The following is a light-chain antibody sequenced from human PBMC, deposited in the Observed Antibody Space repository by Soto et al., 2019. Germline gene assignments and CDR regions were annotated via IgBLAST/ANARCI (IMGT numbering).Light chain of an antibody. J-gene: IGKJ1*01. CDR2: DAS. V-gene: IGKV3-20*01. Sequence: EIVLTQSPGTLSLSPGERATLSCRASQSVSSSYLAWYQQKPGQAPMLLIYDASSRATGITNRFSGSGSGTDFTLTISRLEPEDVAVYYCQKYGSAPLTFGEGTKVEIK. CDR3: QKYGSAPLT. CDR1: QSVSSSY.